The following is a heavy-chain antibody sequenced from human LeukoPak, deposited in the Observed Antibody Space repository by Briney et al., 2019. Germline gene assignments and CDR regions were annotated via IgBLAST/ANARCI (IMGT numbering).Heavy chain of an antibody. J-gene: IGHJ3*02. CDR1: GYTFTGYY. Sequence: ASVKVSCKASGYTFTGYYIHWVRQAPGQGLEWMGWIYPYSGDTNYAQNFQGRVTMTRDTAISTAYMELSSLKSDDTAVYYCARDRNSGSSLDIWGQGTMLTVSS. CDR3: ARDRNSGSSLDI. CDR2: IYPYSGDT. D-gene: IGHD6-6*01. V-gene: IGHV1-2*02.